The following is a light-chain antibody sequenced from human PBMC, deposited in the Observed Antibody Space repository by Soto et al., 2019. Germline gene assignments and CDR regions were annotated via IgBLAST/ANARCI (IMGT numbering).Light chain of an antibody. CDR2: EVS. Sequence: QSVLTQHPSASGSPGQPVTISCTGTSSDVGGYNYVSWYQQHPGKAPKLMISEVSKRPSGVPDRFSGSKSGNTASLTVSGLQAEDEADYYCSSFAGNNNVVFGGGTKLTVL. J-gene: IGLJ2*01. V-gene: IGLV2-8*01. CDR1: SSDVGGYNY. CDR3: SSFAGNNNVV.